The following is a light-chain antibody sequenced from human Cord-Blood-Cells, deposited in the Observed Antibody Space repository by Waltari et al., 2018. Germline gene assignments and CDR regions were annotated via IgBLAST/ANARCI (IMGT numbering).Light chain of an antibody. J-gene: IGKJ3*01. Sequence: DIVMTQSPDSLAVSLGERATINCKSSQSVLYSSNNKNDLAWYQQKPGQPPKLLIYWASTRESGVPDRFSGSGSGTDFTLTISSLQAEDVAVYYGQQYYSTPPSFTFGPGTKVDIK. V-gene: IGKV4-1*01. CDR3: QQYYSTPPSFT. CDR1: QSVLYSSNNKND. CDR2: WAS.